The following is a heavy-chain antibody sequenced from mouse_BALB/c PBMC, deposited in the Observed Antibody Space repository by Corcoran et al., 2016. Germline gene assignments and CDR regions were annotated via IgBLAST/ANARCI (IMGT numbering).Heavy chain of an antibody. Sequence: QIQLVQSGPALKKPGETVEISCKASWYTFTNYGMNWVKQAPGKGLKWMGWINTYTGDPTYADDFKGRFAFSLETSASTAYLQINNLKNEDTATYFGAREPYAMDYWGQGTSVTVSS. CDR3: AREPYAMDY. CDR2: INTYTGDP. CDR1: WYTFTNYG. V-gene: IGHV9-3-1*01. J-gene: IGHJ4*01.